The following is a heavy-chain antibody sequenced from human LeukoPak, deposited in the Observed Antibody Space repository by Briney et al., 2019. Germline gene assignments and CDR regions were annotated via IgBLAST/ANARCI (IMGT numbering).Heavy chain of an antibody. CDR3: ARERSYYDFWSGYYKGSYYYYYYMDV. V-gene: IGHV1-8*03. Sequence: GAPVKVSCKASGYTFTSYDINWVRQATGQGLEWMGWMNPNSGNTGYAQKFQGRVTITRNTSISTAYMELSSLRSEDTAVYYCARERSYYDFWSGYYKGSYYYYYYMDVWGKGTTVTVSS. CDR2: MNPNSGNT. D-gene: IGHD3-3*01. J-gene: IGHJ6*03. CDR1: GYTFTSYD.